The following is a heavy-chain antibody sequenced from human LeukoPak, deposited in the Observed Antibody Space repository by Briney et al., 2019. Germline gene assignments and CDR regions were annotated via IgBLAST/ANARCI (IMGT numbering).Heavy chain of an antibody. CDR2: IYYIGSI. V-gene: IGHV4-59*01. Sequence: EALSLTRTVSGGSITIYFWCWIPPPPREGLEWIGYIYYIGSINYNPSLPRRVTIPVATSKHQFSLKLGSVTSADTTRYYFAKKDYYYMDVWGEGTTVTVSS. CDR1: GGSITIYF. J-gene: IGHJ6*03. CDR3: AKKDYYYMDV.